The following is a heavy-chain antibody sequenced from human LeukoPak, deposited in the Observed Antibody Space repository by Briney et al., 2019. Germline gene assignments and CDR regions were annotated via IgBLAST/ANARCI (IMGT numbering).Heavy chain of an antibody. Sequence: PGGSLRLSCAASGFTFSSYSMNWVRQAPGKGLEWVSSISSSSSYIYYADSVKGRFTISRDNAKNSPYLQMNSLRAEDTAVYYCARSGLWFGDKEDYWGQGTLVTVSS. J-gene: IGHJ4*02. CDR1: GFTFSSYS. D-gene: IGHD3-10*01. CDR2: ISSSSSYI. V-gene: IGHV3-21*01. CDR3: ARSGLWFGDKEDY.